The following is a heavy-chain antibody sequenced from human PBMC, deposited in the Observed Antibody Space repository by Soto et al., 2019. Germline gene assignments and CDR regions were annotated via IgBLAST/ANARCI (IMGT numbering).Heavy chain of an antibody. CDR1: GGSISNYY. J-gene: IGHJ3*02. CDR2: VHDSWGS. V-gene: IGHV4-59*08. Sequence: PSETLSLTCTVSGGSISNYYWSWFRQTPGKGLEWIGYVHDSWGSNYNPSLKSRVAISLDTSKNQFSLKLSSVTAAGTAVYYCARRYGIAFDIWGQGTMVTVSS. CDR3: ARRYGIAFDI. D-gene: IGHD1-20*01.